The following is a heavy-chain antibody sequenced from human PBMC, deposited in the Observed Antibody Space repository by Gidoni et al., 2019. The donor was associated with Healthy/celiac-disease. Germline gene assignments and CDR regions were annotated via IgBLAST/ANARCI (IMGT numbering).Heavy chain of an antibody. V-gene: IGHV3-73*01. J-gene: IGHJ4*02. CDR1: GFTFSGSA. Sequence: EVQLVESGGGLVQPGGSLKLSCAASGFTFSGSAMHWVRQASGKGLEWVGRIRSKANSYATAYAASVKGRFTISRDDSKNTAYLQMNSLKTEDTAVYYCTVVAPAMVKNYWGQGTLVTVSS. CDR2: IRSKANSYAT. D-gene: IGHD5-18*01. CDR3: TVVAPAMVKNY.